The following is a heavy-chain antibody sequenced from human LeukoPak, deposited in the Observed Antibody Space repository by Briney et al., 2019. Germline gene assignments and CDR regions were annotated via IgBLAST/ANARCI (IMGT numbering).Heavy chain of an antibody. D-gene: IGHD3-10*01. J-gene: IGHJ4*02. CDR2: IYSSGST. V-gene: IGHV4-4*07. CDR1: GGSSSSYY. Sequence: SETLSLTCTVSGGSSSSYYWSWIRQPAGKGLEWIGRIYSSGSTNYNPSLKSRVTMSVDTSKNQFSLKSTSVTAADPAVYYCARGVYGSGDYWGQGTLVTVSS. CDR3: ARGVYGSGDY.